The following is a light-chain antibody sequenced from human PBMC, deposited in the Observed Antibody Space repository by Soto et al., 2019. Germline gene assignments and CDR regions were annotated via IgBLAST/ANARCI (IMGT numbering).Light chain of an antibody. CDR1: SSDVGGYNY. Sequence: QFVLTQPASVSGSPGQSITISCTGTSSDVGGYNYVSWFQLHPGKAPKLMVYEVSNRPSGISSRFSGSKSGNTASLTISGLQAEDEADYYCSSFTSSRIYVFGTGTKVTVL. CDR2: EVS. CDR3: SSFTSSRIYV. J-gene: IGLJ1*01. V-gene: IGLV2-14*01.